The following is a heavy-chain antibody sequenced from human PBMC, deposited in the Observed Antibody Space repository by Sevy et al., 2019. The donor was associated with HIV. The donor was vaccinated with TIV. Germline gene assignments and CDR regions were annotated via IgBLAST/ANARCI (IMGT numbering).Heavy chain of an antibody. Sequence: GGSLRLSCAASGFTFSSYGMHWVRQAPGKGLEWVAFIRYDGSNKYYADSVKGRFTISRDNSKNTLYLQMNSLRAEDTAVYYCAKGTGNRYCSSTSYRPHYYYYMDVWGKGTTVTVSS. V-gene: IGHV3-30*02. CDR3: AKGTGNRYCSSTSYRPHYYYYMDV. CDR1: GFTFSSYG. CDR2: IRYDGSNK. J-gene: IGHJ6*03. D-gene: IGHD2-2*01.